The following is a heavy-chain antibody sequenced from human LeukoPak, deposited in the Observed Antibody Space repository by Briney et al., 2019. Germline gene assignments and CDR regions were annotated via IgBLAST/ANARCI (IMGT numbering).Heavy chain of an antibody. CDR1: GGSISSYY. V-gene: IGHV4-59*12. CDR3: ARAHSIASYYYGVDV. J-gene: IGHJ6*02. Sequence: SETLSLTCTVSGGSISSYYWSWIRQPPGKGLEWIGYIYYSGSTNYNPALKSRVTISVDTSKNQFSLKLSSVTAADTAVYYCARAHSIASYYYGVDVWGQGTTVTVSS. D-gene: IGHD2/OR15-2a*01. CDR2: IYYSGST.